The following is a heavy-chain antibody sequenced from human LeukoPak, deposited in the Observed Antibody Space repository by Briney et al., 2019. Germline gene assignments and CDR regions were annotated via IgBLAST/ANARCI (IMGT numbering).Heavy chain of an antibody. CDR3: ARGVEGY. Sequence: SETLSLTCAVYGGSFSGYYWSWIRQPPGKGLEWIGEINHSGSTNYNPSLKSRVTISVDTSKNQFSLKLSSVTAADTAVYYCARGVEGYWGQETLVTVSS. V-gene: IGHV4-34*01. J-gene: IGHJ4*02. CDR2: INHSGST. CDR1: GGSFSGYY.